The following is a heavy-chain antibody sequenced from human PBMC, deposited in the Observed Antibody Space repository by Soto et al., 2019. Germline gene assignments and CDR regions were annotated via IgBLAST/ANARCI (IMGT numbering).Heavy chain of an antibody. CDR3: ARDDCTNGVCNQGGY. D-gene: IGHD2-8*01. V-gene: IGHV1-2*04. CDR2: INPNSGGT. CDR1: GYTFTGYY. J-gene: IGHJ4*02. Sequence: ASVKVSCKASGYTFTGYYMHWVRQAPGQGLEWMGWINPNSGGTNYAQKFQGWVTMTRDTSISTAYMELSRQRSDDTAVYYCARDDCTNGVCNQGGYWGQGTLVTVSS.